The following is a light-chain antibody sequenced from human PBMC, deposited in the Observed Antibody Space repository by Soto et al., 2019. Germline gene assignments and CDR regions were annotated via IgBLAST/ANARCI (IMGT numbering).Light chain of an antibody. CDR2: AAS. J-gene: IGKJ4*01. CDR3: QQLNSYS. CDR1: PSIGSW. V-gene: IGKV1-5*01. Sequence: PSTLSASVGDRVTITCLASPSIGSWLAWFQPKPGEAPKLLIYAASTLQSGVPSRFSGSGSGTDFTLTISSLQPEDFATYYCQQLNSYSFGGGTKVDIK.